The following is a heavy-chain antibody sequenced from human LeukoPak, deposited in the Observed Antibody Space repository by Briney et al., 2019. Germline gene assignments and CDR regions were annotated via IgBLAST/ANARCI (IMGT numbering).Heavy chain of an antibody. J-gene: IGHJ4*02. D-gene: IGHD6-19*01. CDR2: IRYDGSNK. V-gene: IGHV3-30*02. Sequence: GGSLRLSCAASGFTFSSYGMHWVRQAPGKGLEWVAFIRYDGSNKYYADSVKGRFTISRDNSKNTLYLQMNSLRAEDTAVHYCAKDAPVASTFDYWGQGTLVTVSS. CDR1: GFTFSSYG. CDR3: AKDAPVASTFDY.